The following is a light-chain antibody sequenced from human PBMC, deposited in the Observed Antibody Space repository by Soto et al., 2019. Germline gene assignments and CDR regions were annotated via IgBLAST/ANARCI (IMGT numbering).Light chain of an antibody. CDR1: QDITNY. Sequence: DIQMTQSPSSLSASVGDRVTITCQASQDITNYLNWYQQKPGKAPKLLIYGASNLEIGVPSRFIGSGSATDFTFTISSLQPEDIATYYCQQYENLPITFGQGTRLEIK. CDR3: QQYENLPIT. CDR2: GAS. J-gene: IGKJ5*01. V-gene: IGKV1-33*01.